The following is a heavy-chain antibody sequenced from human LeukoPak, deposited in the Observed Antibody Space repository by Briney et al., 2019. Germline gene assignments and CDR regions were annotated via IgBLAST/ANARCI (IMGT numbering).Heavy chain of an antibody. CDR1: GYTFTSYD. D-gene: IGHD6-13*01. Sequence: ASVKVSCKASGYTFTSYDINWVRQATGQGLEWMGWMNPNSGNTGYAQKFQGRVTMTRNTSINTAYMELSSLRSEDTAVYYCARAGSSWYYYYYMDVWGKGTTVTISS. J-gene: IGHJ6*03. CDR2: MNPNSGNT. CDR3: ARAGSSWYYYYYMDV. V-gene: IGHV1-8*01.